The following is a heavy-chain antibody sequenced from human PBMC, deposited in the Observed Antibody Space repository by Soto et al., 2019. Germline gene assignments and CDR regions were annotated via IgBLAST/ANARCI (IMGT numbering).Heavy chain of an antibody. Sequence: GASVKVSCKASGYTFTSYGISWVRQAPGQGLEWMGWISAYNGNTNYAQKLQGRVTMTTDTSTSTAYMELRSLRSDDTAVYYCVRDNDRNYDILTGYSHWAKYAFDIWGQGTMVTVSS. CDR3: VRDNDRNYDILTGYSHWAKYAFDI. J-gene: IGHJ3*02. V-gene: IGHV1-18*04. CDR1: GYTFTSYG. CDR2: ISAYNGNT. D-gene: IGHD3-9*01.